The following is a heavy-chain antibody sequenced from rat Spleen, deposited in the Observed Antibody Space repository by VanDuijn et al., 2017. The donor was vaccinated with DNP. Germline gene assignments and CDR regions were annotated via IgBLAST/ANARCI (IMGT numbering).Heavy chain of an antibody. J-gene: IGHJ2*01. CDR2: ITANSGGT. Sequence: EVQLVGSGGDLVQPGRSLKLSCVASGFTFDNYWMTWIRQVPGKGLEWVASITANSGGTYYRDSVRGRFTISRDNAEDTLFLQMNSLRSEDTATYYCTRATGFDYWGQGVMVTVSS. CDR3: TRATGFDY. V-gene: IGHV5-31*01. CDR1: GFTFDNYW. D-gene: IGHD4-2*01.